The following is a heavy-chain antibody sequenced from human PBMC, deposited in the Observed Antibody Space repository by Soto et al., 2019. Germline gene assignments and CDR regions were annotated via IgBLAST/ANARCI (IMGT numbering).Heavy chain of an antibody. Sequence: GASVKVSCKASGYTFTSYAMHWVRQAPGQRLEWMGWINAGNGNTKYSQKFQGRVTITRDTSASTAYMELSSLRSEDTAVYYCARDYYDSSGYRYFDLWGRGTLVTVSS. V-gene: IGHV1-3*01. J-gene: IGHJ2*01. D-gene: IGHD3-22*01. CDR3: ARDYYDSSGYRYFDL. CDR2: INAGNGNT. CDR1: GYTFTSYA.